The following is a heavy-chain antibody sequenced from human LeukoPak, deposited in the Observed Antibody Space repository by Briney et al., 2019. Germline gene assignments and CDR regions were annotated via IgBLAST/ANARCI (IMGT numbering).Heavy chain of an antibody. CDR1: GGSINSSHW. J-gene: IGHJ3*02. V-gene: IGHV4-4*02. D-gene: IGHD2-2*01. CDR3: ARDSKSAADAFDI. Sequence: SSGTLSLTCAVSGGSINSSHWWSWVRQSPGKGLEWIGNTYHSDYTNYNPSLKSRPTISVDKSKNQLSLKVTSVTAADTAMYYCARDSKSAADAFDIWGQGTMVTVSS. CDR2: TYHSDYT.